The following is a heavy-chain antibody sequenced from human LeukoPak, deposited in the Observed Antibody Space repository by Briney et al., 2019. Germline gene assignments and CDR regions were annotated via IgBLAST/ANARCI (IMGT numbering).Heavy chain of an antibody. CDR3: AKARWLQPAGF. J-gene: IGHJ4*02. Sequence: PGGSLRLSCAASGFTFSSYGMHWVRQAPGKGLEWVAVISYDGSNKYYADSVKGRFTISRDNSRNTLYLQMNSLRAEDTAVYYCAKARWLQPAGFWGQGTLVTVSS. D-gene: IGHD5-24*01. V-gene: IGHV3-30*18. CDR2: ISYDGSNK. CDR1: GFTFSSYG.